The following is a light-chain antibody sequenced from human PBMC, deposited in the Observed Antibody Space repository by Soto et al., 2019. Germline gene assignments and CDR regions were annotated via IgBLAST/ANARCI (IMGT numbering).Light chain of an antibody. J-gene: IGLJ2*01. Sequence: VLTQPPSASGTPGQSVTISCSGGSSNIGSHTVNWYQHLPGTAPKLLIYGSNQRPSGVPDRFSGSKSGTSASLAISGLQSEDEADYYCAAWDDSLDGYVVFGGGTKLTVL. CDR3: AAWDDSLDGYVV. CDR2: GSN. V-gene: IGLV1-44*01. CDR1: SSNIGSHT.